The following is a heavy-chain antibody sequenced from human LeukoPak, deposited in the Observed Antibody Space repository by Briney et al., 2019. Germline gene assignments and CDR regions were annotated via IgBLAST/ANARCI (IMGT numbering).Heavy chain of an antibody. D-gene: IGHD3-9*01. Sequence: GGSLRLSCAASGFTFSTYSVNWVRQAPGKGLEWVSSISGSSTYIYYADSVKGRFTISRDNAKNSLYLQMNSLRAEDTAVYYCARELNLEYFDWLPGGPFDCWGQGTLVTVSS. V-gene: IGHV3-21*01. J-gene: IGHJ4*02. CDR3: ARELNLEYFDWLPGGPFDC. CDR2: ISGSSTYI. CDR1: GFTFSTYS.